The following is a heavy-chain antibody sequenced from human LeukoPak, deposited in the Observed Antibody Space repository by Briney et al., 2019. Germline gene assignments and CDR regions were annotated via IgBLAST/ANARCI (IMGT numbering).Heavy chain of an antibody. V-gene: IGHV3-23*01. CDR1: GFTFTSYA. J-gene: IGHJ6*03. D-gene: IGHD3-3*01. CDR3: AKGSDYDFWSGYSYYYYMDV. Sequence: GGSLGLSCAASGFTFTSYAMSWVRQAPGKGLEWVSGISCSGGTTYHADSVKGRFTISRDNSKNTLYLQMNSLRAEDTAIYYYAKGSDYDFWSGYSYYYYMDVWGKGTTVTVSS. CDR2: ISCSGGTT.